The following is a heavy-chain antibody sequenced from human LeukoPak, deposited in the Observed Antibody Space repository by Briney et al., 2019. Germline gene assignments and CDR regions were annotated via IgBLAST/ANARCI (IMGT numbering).Heavy chain of an antibody. Sequence: GGSLRLSCAASGFIFSSYGMHWVRQAPGKGLEWVAFIRYDGSNKYYADSVKGRFTISRDNSKNTLYLQMNSLRAEDTAVYYCANLPAAMGDDWFDPWGQGTLVTVSS. V-gene: IGHV3-30*02. CDR2: IRYDGSNK. CDR3: ANLPAAMGDDWFDP. J-gene: IGHJ5*02. D-gene: IGHD2-2*01. CDR1: GFIFSSYG.